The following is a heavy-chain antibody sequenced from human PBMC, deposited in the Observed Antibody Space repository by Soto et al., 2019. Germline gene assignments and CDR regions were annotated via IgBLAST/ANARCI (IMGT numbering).Heavy chain of an antibody. V-gene: IGHV1-2*04. J-gene: IGHJ6*02. CDR2: INPKSGGT. D-gene: IGHD2-8*01. Sequence: GASVKVSCKASGYSFTDYHIHWVRQAPGQGLEWLGRINPKSGGTSTAQKFQGWVTMTTDTSISTASMELTRLTSDDTAIYYCARGDSTDCSNGVCSFFYNHDMDVWGQGATVTVSS. CDR3: ARGDSTDCSNGVCSFFYNHDMDV. CDR1: GYSFTDYH.